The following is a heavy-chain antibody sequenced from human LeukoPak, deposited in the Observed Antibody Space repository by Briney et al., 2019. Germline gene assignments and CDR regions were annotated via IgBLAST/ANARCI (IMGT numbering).Heavy chain of an antibody. CDR2: IKQDGSEK. J-gene: IGHJ4*02. D-gene: IGHD3-22*01. V-gene: IGHV3-7*04. CDR3: ARGYYYDSSGYFWDY. Sequence: PGGSLRLSCVASGFAFSSYWMSWVRQAPGKGLEWVANIKQDGSEKYYVDSVKGRFTISRDNAKNSLYLQMNSLRAEDTAVYYCARGYYYDSSGYFWDYWGQGTLVTVSS. CDR1: GFAFSSYW.